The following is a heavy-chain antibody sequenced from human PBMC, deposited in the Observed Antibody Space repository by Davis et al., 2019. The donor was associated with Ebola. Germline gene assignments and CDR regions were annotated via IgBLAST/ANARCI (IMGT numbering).Heavy chain of an antibody. CDR1: GFTFSRYW. V-gene: IGHV3-74*01. Sequence: GESLKISCAASGFTFSRYWMHWVRQAPGEGLVWVSRIDSDESSLAYADAVKGRFTISRDNAENILYLQMNSLRAEDTAVYYCARVQWLVLGYWGQGTLVTVSS. J-gene: IGHJ4*02. D-gene: IGHD6-19*01. CDR2: IDSDESSL. CDR3: ARVQWLVLGY.